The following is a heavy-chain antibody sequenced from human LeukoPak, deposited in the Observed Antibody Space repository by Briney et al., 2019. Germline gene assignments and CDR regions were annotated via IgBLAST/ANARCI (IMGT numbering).Heavy chain of an antibody. CDR3: ARDSSRYAFDY. Sequence: GGSLRLSCAASGFTFSSYGMHWVRQAPGKGLEWVAVIWYDGSNKYYADSVKGRFTISRDNSKNTPYLQMNSLRAEDTAVYYCARDSSRYAFDYWGQGTLVTVSS. CDR2: IWYDGSNK. J-gene: IGHJ4*02. D-gene: IGHD6-13*01. V-gene: IGHV3-33*01. CDR1: GFTFSSYG.